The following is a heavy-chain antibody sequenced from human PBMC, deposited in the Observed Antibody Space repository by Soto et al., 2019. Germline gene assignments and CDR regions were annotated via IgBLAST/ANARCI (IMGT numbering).Heavy chain of an antibody. J-gene: IGHJ4*02. D-gene: IGHD4-17*01. Sequence: GGSLRLSCVASGFPFSAYAMNWVRQTPGKGLEWVCGIGGSGTTIYCADSVKGRFTISRDDSESIAYLQMNSLKTEDTAVYYCSRGHGDYGRFDYWGQGTPVNVSS. V-gene: IGHV3-23*01. CDR2: IGGSGTTI. CDR1: GFPFSAYA. CDR3: SRGHGDYGRFDY.